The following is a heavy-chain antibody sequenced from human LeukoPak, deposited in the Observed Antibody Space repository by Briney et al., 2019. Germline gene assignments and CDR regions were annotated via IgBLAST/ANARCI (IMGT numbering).Heavy chain of an antibody. V-gene: IGHV4-59*08. CDR3: ARRGFLDYYYYGMDV. CDR1: GGSISSYY. J-gene: IGHJ6*02. D-gene: IGHD2-21*01. CDR2: IYYSGST. Sequence: SETLSLTCTVSGGSISSYYWSWIRQPPGKGLEWVGYIYYSGSTNYNPSLKSRVTISVDTSKNQFSLKLSSVTAADTAVYYCARRGFLDYYYYGMDVWGQGTTVTVSS.